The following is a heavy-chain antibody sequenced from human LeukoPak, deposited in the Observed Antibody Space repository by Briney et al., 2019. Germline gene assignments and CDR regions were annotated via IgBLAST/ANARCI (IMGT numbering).Heavy chain of an antibody. J-gene: IGHJ5*02. CDR2: INPSGGST. V-gene: IGHV1-46*03. D-gene: IGHD1-7*01. Sequence: ASVKVSCKASGYTFTSYYMHWVRQAPGQGLEWMGIINPSGGSTTYAQKFQGRITMTRDTSTSTVYMELSSLRSEDTAVYYCARGDNWNWGLDPWGQGTLVTVSS. CDR1: GYTFTSYY. CDR3: ARGDNWNWGLDP.